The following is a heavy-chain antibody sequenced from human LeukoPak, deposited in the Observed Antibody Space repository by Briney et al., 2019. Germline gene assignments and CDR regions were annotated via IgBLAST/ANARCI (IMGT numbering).Heavy chain of an antibody. Sequence: SVKVSCKASGGTFSSYAVSWVRQAPGQGLEWMGGIIPIFGTANYAQKFQGRVTITADESTSTAYMELSSLRSEDTAVYYCARASSGYYDDAFDIWGQGTMVTVSS. CDR3: ARASSGYYDDAFDI. J-gene: IGHJ3*02. CDR1: GGTFSSYA. V-gene: IGHV1-69*13. D-gene: IGHD3-22*01. CDR2: IIPIFGTA.